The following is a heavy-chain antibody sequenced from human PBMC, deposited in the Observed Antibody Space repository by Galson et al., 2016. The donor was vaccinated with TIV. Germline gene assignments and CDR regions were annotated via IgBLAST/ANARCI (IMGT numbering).Heavy chain of an antibody. D-gene: IGHD2-15*01. J-gene: IGHJ4*02. V-gene: IGHV4-31*03. CDR1: GGSIGSGGYY. CDR3: ARDQDSGAYFDY. Sequence: TLSLTCTVSGGSIGSGGYYWSWIRQHPGKGLEWIGNIYHSGSTHYNPSLKSRVAMSVDTSKNQFSLTLTSVTAADTAVYYCARDQDSGAYFDYWGQGTLVTVSS. CDR2: IYHSGST.